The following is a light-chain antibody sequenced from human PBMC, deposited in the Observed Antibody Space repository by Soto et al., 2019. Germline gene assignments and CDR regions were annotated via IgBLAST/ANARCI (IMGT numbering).Light chain of an antibody. Sequence: AIRMTQSPSSFSASTGDRVSITCRASQGISSYLAWYQQKPGKAPKLLIYAASTLQSGVPSRFSGSGSGTDFTLTISCLQSEDFATYYCQQYYSYPPTFGQGTTVDIK. CDR1: QGISSY. J-gene: IGKJ1*01. V-gene: IGKV1-8*01. CDR2: AAS. CDR3: QQYYSYPPT.